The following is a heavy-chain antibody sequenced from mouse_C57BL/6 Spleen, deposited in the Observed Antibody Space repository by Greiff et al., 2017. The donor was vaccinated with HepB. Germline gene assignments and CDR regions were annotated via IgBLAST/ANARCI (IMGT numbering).Heavy chain of an antibody. V-gene: IGHV15-2*01. CDR2: ILPSIGRT. CDR1: DSEVFPIAY. D-gene: IGHD1-1*01. Sequence: VKLQQSGSELRSPGSSVKLSCKDFDSEVFPIAYMSWVRQKPGHGFEWIGGILPSIGRTIYGEKFEDKATLDADTLSNTAYLELNSLTSEDSAIYYCARRKLYGSSDWYFDVWGTGTTVTVSS. CDR3: ARRKLYGSSDWYFDV. J-gene: IGHJ1*03.